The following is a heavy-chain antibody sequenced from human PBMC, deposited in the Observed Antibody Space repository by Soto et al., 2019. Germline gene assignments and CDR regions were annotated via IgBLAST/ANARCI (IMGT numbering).Heavy chain of an antibody. CDR2: ISSTTNYI. Sequence: GGSLRLSCAASGFTFTRYSMNWVRQAPGKGLEWVSSISSTTNYIYYGDSMKGRFTISRDNAKNSLYLEMNSLRAEDTAVYYCAKDLRGYYDYWGQGTLVTVSS. J-gene: IGHJ4*02. V-gene: IGHV3-21*04. CDR3: AKDLRGYYDY. D-gene: IGHD3-22*01. CDR1: GFTFTRYS.